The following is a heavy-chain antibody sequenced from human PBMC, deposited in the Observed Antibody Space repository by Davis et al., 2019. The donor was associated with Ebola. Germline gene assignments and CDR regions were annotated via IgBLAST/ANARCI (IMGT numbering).Heavy chain of an antibody. Sequence: ASVKVSCKASGYTFTSYGISWVRQAPGQGLEWMGWISAYNGNTNYAQKLQGRVTMTTDTSTSTAYMELRSLRSDDTAVYYCARDWGMVRSARWFDPWGQGTLVTVSS. CDR3: ARDWGMVRSARWFDP. D-gene: IGHD3-10*01. V-gene: IGHV1-18*01. CDR2: ISAYNGNT. CDR1: GYTFTSYG. J-gene: IGHJ5*02.